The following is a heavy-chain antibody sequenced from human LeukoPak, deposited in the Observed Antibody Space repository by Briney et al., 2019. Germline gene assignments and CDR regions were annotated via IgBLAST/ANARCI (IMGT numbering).Heavy chain of an antibody. Sequence: GGSLRLSCAASGFTFSSYAMSWVRQAPGKGLEWVSAISGSGGSTYYADSVKGRFTISRDISKNTLYLQIHSLRAEGTALYYCAKAISRYYYDSSGPYYFDSWGQGTLVTVSS. CDR3: AKAISRYYYDSSGPYYFDS. V-gene: IGHV3-23*01. J-gene: IGHJ4*02. D-gene: IGHD3-22*01. CDR2: ISGSGGST. CDR1: GFTFSSYA.